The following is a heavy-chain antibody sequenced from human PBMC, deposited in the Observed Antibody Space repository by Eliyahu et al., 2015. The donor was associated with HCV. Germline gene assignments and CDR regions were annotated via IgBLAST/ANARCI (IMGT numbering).Heavy chain of an antibody. CDR1: GYSFTFYY. CDR3: ARAYFGTASTSMDV. Sequence: QVQLVQSGAEVKKSGASVKVSCKPSGYSFTFYYMNWVRQAPGPGLEWVGIFDPSGSITSYAQKLQGRVMLTSDTSTGTVYMELSSLRSEDTAVYYCARAYFGTASTSMDVWGQGTTVTVSS. CDR2: FDPSGSIT. D-gene: IGHD2-2*01. V-gene: IGHV1-46*04. J-gene: IGHJ6*02.